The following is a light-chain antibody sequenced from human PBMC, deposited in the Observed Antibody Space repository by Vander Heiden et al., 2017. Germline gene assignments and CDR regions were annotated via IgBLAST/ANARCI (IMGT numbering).Light chain of an antibody. Sequence: IVLMNPPGTLSLSPGERTTLTCRASQNVSSSYLTWYQQKPGQAPRLLIYGTYNRATGIPDRFSGSGSGTDFTLTISRLEPEDLAVYYCQQYGTFPLTFGQGTKLEIK. CDR2: GTY. CDR1: QNVSSSY. V-gene: IGKV3-20*01. J-gene: IGKJ2*01. CDR3: QQYGTFPLT.